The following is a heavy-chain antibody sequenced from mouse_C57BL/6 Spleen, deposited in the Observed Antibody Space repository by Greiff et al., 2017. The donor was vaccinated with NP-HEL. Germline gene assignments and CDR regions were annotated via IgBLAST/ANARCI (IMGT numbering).Heavy chain of an antibody. CDR2: ISSGSSTI. J-gene: IGHJ1*03. V-gene: IGHV5-17*01. D-gene: IGHD1-1*01. Sequence: DVMLVESGGGLVKPGGSLKLSCAASGFTFSDYGMHWVRQAPEKGLEWVAYISSGSSTIYYADTVKGRFTISRDNAKNTLFLQMTSLRSEDTAMYYCARLDYGSSSWYFDVWGTGTTVTVSS. CDR1: GFTFSDYG. CDR3: ARLDYGSSSWYFDV.